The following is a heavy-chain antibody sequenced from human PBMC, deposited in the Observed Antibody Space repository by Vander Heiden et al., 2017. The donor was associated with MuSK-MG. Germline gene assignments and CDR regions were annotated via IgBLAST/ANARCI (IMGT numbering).Heavy chain of an antibody. V-gene: IGHV4-59*08. J-gene: IGHJ4*02. CDR3: ARHGSAYSFDY. CDR1: GGSISRYY. D-gene: IGHD5-18*01. Sequence: QVQLQESGPGLVKTSETLSLTCTVPGGSISRYYWSWVRPPPGKGLEWIGYIYDSGSANYNPSLKSRVSISIDTSKNQFSLKLSSVTAADTAVYYCARHGSAYSFDYWGQGTLVTVSS. CDR2: IYDSGSA.